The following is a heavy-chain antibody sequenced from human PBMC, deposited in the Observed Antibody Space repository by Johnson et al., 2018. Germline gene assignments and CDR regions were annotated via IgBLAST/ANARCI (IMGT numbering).Heavy chain of an antibody. Sequence: VQLVQSGGGVVQPGRSLRLSCAASGFTFSSYGMHWVRQAPGKGLEWVAVISYDGRNKYYADSVKGRFTISRDNSKNTLYLQMNRLRAEDTAVYYCAKVPYSSSSHPQHWGQGTLVTVSS. CDR2: ISYDGRNK. CDR1: GFTFSSYG. CDR3: AKVPYSSSSHPQH. J-gene: IGHJ1*01. V-gene: IGHV3-30*18. D-gene: IGHD6-6*01.